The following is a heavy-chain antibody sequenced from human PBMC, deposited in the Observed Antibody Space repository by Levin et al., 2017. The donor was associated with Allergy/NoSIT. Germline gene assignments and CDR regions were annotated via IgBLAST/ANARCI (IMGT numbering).Heavy chain of an antibody. D-gene: IGHD2-8*01. V-gene: IGHV4-34*01. J-gene: IGHJ4*02. CDR2: IDHSGGT. CDR3: ARHVPCTTASCDYFDY. Sequence: PSETLSLTCAVYGGSFSGYYWTWIRQPPGKGLEWIGEIDHSGGTTYNPSLKSRVTISMDTSKNQFSLRLTSVTAADTAVYYCARHVPCTTASCDYFDYWGQGSLVTVSS. CDR1: GGSFSGYY.